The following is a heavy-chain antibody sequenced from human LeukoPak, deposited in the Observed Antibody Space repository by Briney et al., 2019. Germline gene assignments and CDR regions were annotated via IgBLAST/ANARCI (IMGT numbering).Heavy chain of an antibody. CDR1: GFTFNTYW. V-gene: IGHV3-74*01. CDR2: ISSDGSTT. J-gene: IGHJ6*02. CDR3: ARGQYAMDV. Sequence: PGGSLRLSCVASGFTFNTYWIHWVRQASGKGLAWVSRISSDGSTTSSADSVKGRFTISRDNAKNTLSLQMSSLRAEDTAVYYCARGQYAMDVWGQGTTVTVSS.